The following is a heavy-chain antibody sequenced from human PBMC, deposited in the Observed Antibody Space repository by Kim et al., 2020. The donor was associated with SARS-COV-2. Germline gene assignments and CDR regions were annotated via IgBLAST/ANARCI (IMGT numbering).Heavy chain of an antibody. CDR3: ARGGPGSVY. CDR1: GFTFSSYW. J-gene: IGHJ4*02. Sequence: GGSLRLSCAASGFTFSSYWMSWVRQAPGKGLEWVANIRGDGSGKYYVDSVKGRFTISRDNAKNSLYLQMNSLRAEDTAVYYCARGGPGSVYWGQGTLVTVSS. D-gene: IGHD3-10*01. V-gene: IGHV3-7*03. CDR2: IRGDGSGK.